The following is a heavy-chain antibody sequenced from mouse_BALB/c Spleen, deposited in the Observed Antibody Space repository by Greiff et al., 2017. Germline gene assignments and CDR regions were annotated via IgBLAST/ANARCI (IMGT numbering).Heavy chain of an antibody. CDR1: GFTFSSFG. D-gene: IGHD1-1*01. CDR2: ISSGGSYT. Sequence: EVQGVESGGGLVQPGGSRKLSCAASGFTFSSFGMHWVRQAPEKGLEWVAYISSGGSYTYYPDSVKGRFTISRDNAKNTLYLQMSSLKSEDTAMYYCARHSPYGSTWFAYWGQGTLVTVSA. J-gene: IGHJ3*01. CDR3: ARHSPYGSTWFAY. V-gene: IGHV5-6*01.